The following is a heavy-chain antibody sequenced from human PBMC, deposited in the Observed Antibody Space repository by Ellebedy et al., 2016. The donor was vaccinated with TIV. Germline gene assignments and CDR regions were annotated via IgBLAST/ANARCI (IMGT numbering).Heavy chain of an antibody. J-gene: IGHJ4*02. CDR3: ARTTGYIANDY. D-gene: IGHD5-18*01. Sequence: MPSETLSLTCTVSGGSISTYQWSWIRQPPGKGLELIGYIYNYGGSRYNPSLGSRVTISIDTSKNQFSLKLTSVTAADTAVYYCARTTGYIANDYWGQGTLVTVSP. CDR2: IYNYGGS. V-gene: IGHV4-59*01. CDR1: GGSISTYQ.